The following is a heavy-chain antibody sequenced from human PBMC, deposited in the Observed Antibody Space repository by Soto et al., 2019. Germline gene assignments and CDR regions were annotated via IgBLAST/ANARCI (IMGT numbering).Heavy chain of an antibody. Sequence: SETLSLTCTVSGGSINSGDYYWSWIRQTPGKGLEWIGYVYYSGRTYYNPSLKSRLSMTIDTPKKQFSLKLDSVTAADTAVYHCAREVDSSSIFGVVTNNFDPWGLGTLVTVSS. D-gene: IGHD3-3*01. CDR1: GGSINSGDYY. J-gene: IGHJ5*02. CDR2: VYYSGRT. V-gene: IGHV4-30-4*01. CDR3: AREVDSSSIFGVVTNNFDP.